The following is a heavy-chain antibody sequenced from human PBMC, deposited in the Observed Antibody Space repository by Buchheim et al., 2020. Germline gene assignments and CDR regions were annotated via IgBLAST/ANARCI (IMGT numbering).Heavy chain of an antibody. CDR1: GGSISSGDYY. J-gene: IGHJ2*01. Sequence: QVQLQESGPGLVKPSQTLSLTCTVPGGSISSGDYYWSWIRQPPGKGLEWIGYIYYSGSTYYNPSLKSRVTISVDTPKNQLSLKLGSVTAADTAVYYCARDPTGGLLLRNWYFDLWGRGTL. CDR2: IYYSGST. CDR3: ARDPTGGLLLRNWYFDL. D-gene: IGHD3-22*01. V-gene: IGHV4-30-4*01.